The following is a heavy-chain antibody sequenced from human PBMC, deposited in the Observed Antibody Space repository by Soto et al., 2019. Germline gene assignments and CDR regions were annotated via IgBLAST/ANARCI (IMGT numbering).Heavy chain of an antibody. CDR3: AIAEEMYSSGWYYFDH. J-gene: IGHJ4*02. V-gene: IGHV4-59*01. CDR2: IYYSGST. D-gene: IGHD6-19*01. CDR1: GGSISSYS. Sequence: SETLSLTCTVSGGSISSYSWHWIRQSPGKGLEWIVYIYYSGSTNYNPSLKSRVTISVDTSRKQFSLKLSSVTAADTAVYFCAIAEEMYSSGWYYFDHWGQGTLVTVSS.